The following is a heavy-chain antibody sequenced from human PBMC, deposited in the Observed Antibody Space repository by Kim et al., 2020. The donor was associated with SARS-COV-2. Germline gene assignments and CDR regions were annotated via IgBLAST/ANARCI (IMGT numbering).Heavy chain of an antibody. Sequence: LSLTCAASGFTFSSYGMHWVRQAPGKGLEWVAVISYDGSNKYYADSVKGRFTISRDNSKNTLYLQMNSLRAEDTAVYYCAKLRNLGYYDSSRGFDYW. CDR2: ISYDGSNK. J-gene: IGHJ4*01. D-gene: IGHD3-22*01. V-gene: IGHV3-30*18. CDR1: GFTFSSYG. CDR3: AKLRNLGYYDSSRGFDY.